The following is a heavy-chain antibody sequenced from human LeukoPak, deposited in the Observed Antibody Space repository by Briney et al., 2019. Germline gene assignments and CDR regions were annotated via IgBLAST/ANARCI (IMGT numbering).Heavy chain of an antibody. CDR3: ASGVEQQLPRGYYYGMDV. CDR2: INPNSGGT. D-gene: IGHD6-13*01. J-gene: IGHJ6*02. Sequence: ASVKVSCKASGYTFTGYYMHWVRRAPGQGLEWMGWINPNSGGTNYAQKFQGRVTMTRDTSISTAYMELSRLRSDDTAVYYCASGVEQQLPRGYYYGMDVWGQGTTVTVSS. CDR1: GYTFTGYY. V-gene: IGHV1-2*02.